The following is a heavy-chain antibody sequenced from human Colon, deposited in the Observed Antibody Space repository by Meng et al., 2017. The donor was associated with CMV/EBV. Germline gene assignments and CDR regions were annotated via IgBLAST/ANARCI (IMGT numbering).Heavy chain of an antibody. D-gene: IGHD3-3*01. CDR3: ARASTTGRVFGVVSPDKSYFDY. CDR1: GYTFTSYY. CDR2: IDPYNGNA. V-gene: IGHV1-18*04. Sequence: ASVKVSCKASGYTFTSYYMHWVRQAPGHGLEWMGWIDPYNGNASYSQKFQGRLALTTDTSTLTAYMELRSLRSDDSALYYCARASTTGRVFGVVSPDKSYFDYWGQGALVTVSS. J-gene: IGHJ4*02.